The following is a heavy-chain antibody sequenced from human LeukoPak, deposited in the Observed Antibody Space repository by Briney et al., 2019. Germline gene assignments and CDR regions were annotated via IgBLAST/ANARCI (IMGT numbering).Heavy chain of an antibody. CDR1: GGSISSYY. D-gene: IGHD6-13*01. V-gene: IGHV4-59*08. CDR2: IYYSGST. CDR3: ASSGIAAAGWFDP. Sequence: PSETLSLTCTVSGGSISSYYWSWIRQPPGKGLEWIGYIYYSGSTNYNPSLKRRVTISVDTSKNQFSLKLSSVTAADTAVYYCASSGIAAAGWFDPWGQGTLVTVSS. J-gene: IGHJ5*02.